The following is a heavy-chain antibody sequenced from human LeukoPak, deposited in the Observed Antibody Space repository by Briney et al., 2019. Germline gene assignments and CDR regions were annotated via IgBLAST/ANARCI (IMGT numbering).Heavy chain of an antibody. CDR3: ARGDYYDSSGYIDY. Sequence: GGSLRLSCAASGFTFSSYAMHWVRQAPGKGLEWVAVISYDGSNKYYADSVKGRFTISRDNSKNTLYLQMNSLRAEDTAVYHCARGDYYDSSGYIDYWGQGTLVTVSS. D-gene: IGHD3-22*01. CDR2: ISYDGSNK. CDR1: GFTFSSYA. V-gene: IGHV3-30*04. J-gene: IGHJ4*02.